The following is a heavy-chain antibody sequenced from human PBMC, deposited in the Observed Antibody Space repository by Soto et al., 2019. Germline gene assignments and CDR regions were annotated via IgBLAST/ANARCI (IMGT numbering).Heavy chain of an antibody. J-gene: IGHJ5*02. CDR1: GGSISSYY. Sequence: KASETLSLTCTASGGSISSYYWSWIRQPAGKGLEWIGRIYTSGSTNYNPSLKSRVTMSVDTSKNQFSLKLSSVTAADTAVYYCARAANLMVRGVINWFDPWGQGTLVTVSS. D-gene: IGHD3-10*01. CDR3: ARAANLMVRGVINWFDP. V-gene: IGHV4-4*07. CDR2: IYTSGST.